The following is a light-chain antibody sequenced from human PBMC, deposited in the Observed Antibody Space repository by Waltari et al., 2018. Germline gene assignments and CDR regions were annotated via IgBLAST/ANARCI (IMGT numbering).Light chain of an antibody. V-gene: IGLV2-11*01. CDR3: CSYAGTYTYV. CDR2: DVT. CDR1: SRDVCASQY. J-gene: IGLJ1*01. Sequence: QSALTQPRSVSGSPGQSVTISCTGTSRDVCASQYVSWFQQHPGGAPKLLIFDVTERPSGVPDHFSGSKSANTASLTISGLQPDDEADYYCCSYAGTYTYVFGPGTSVTVL.